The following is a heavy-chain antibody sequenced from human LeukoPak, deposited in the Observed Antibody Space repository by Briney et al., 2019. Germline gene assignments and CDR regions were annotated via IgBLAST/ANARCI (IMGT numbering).Heavy chain of an antibody. CDR2: INHSGST. Sequence: GSLRLSCAASGFTLSDYYMSWIRQAPGKGLEWIGEINHSGSTNYNPSLKSRVTISVDTSKNQFSLKLSSVTAADTAVYCCARGPYYYGSGSYLSPWGQGTLVTVSS. CDR1: GFTLSDYY. D-gene: IGHD3-10*01. V-gene: IGHV4-34*01. J-gene: IGHJ5*02. CDR3: ARGPYYYGSGSYLSP.